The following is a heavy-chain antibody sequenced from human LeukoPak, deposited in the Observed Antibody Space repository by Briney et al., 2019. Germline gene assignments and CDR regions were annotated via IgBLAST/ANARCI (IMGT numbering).Heavy chain of an antibody. J-gene: IGHJ4*02. Sequence: GGSLRLSCAASGFDFSSNWMHWVRHAPGQGLVWVSRIKGDGISTNYADSVKGRFTISRDIAKDTLYLQMNSLRAEDTGIYYCAKDHYWSIDYRGRGTLVTVPS. V-gene: IGHV3-74*01. CDR2: IKGDGIST. CDR3: AKDHYWSIDY. D-gene: IGHD3-3*01. CDR1: GFDFSSNW.